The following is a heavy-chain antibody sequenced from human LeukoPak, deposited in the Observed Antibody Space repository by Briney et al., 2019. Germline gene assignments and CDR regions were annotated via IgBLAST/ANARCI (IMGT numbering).Heavy chain of an antibody. V-gene: IGHV4-39*07. CDR3: ARVSDDYGDY. CDR1: GGSISSSSYY. CDR2: IYHSGSI. D-gene: IGHD5-24*01. Sequence: SETLSLTCTVSGGSISSSSYYWGWIRQPPGKGLEWIGSIYHSGSIYYNPSLKSRVTISVDTSKNQFSLKLSSVTAADTAVYYCARVSDDYGDYWGQGTLVTVSS. J-gene: IGHJ4*02.